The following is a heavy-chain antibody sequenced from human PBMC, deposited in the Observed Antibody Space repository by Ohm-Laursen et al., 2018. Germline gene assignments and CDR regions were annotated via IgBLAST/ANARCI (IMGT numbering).Heavy chain of an antibody. J-gene: IGHJ5*02. Sequence: SLRLSCSASGFTFSSYGMHWVRQAPGKGLEWVAVISYDGSNKYYADSVKGRFTISRDNSKNTLYLQMNSLRAEDTAVYYCARGTVRGLNWFDPWGQGTLVTVS. CDR1: GFTFSSYG. V-gene: IGHV3-30*03. D-gene: IGHD3-10*01. CDR3: ARGTVRGLNWFDP. CDR2: ISYDGSNK.